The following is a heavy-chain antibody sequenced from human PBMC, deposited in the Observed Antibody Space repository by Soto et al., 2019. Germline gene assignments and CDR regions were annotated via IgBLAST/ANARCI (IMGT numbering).Heavy chain of an antibody. D-gene: IGHD6-19*01. CDR1: GFTFSSYG. Sequence: LRLSCAASGFTFSSYGMHWVRQAPGKGLEWVAVIWYDGSNKYYADSVKGRFTISRDNSKNTLYLQMNSLRAEDTAVYYCARDLHSSGWQVPFAGYFDYWGQGTLVTVSS. J-gene: IGHJ4*02. CDR2: IWYDGSNK. CDR3: ARDLHSSGWQVPFAGYFDY. V-gene: IGHV3-33*01.